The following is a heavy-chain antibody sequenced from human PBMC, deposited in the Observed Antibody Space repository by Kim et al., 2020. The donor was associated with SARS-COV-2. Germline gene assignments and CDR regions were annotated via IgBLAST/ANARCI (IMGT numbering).Heavy chain of an antibody. CDR1: GGSFSAYY. Sequence: SETLSLTCDVYGGSFSAYYWSWIRQPPGKGLEWIGEINHSGGTNYNPSLKSRVTISIDTSKNQFSLNLGSVTAADTAVYYCAMKTPAGLGLWGQGTLVTVSS. V-gene: IGHV4-34*01. J-gene: IGHJ4*02. D-gene: IGHD2-2*01. CDR3: AMKTPAGLGL. CDR2: INHSGGT.